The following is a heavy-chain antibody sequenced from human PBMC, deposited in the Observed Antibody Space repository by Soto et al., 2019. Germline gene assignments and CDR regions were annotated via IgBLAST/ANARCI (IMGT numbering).Heavy chain of an antibody. J-gene: IGHJ6*03. D-gene: IGHD3-3*01. Sequence: SQTLSLTCAISGDSVSSNSAAWNWIRQSPSRGLEWLGRTYYRSKWYNDYAVSVKSRITINPDTSKNQFSLQLNSVTPEDTAVYYCARAEYYDFWSAYFPMDVWGKGTTVTVSS. CDR3: ARAEYYDFWSAYFPMDV. CDR1: GDSVSSNSAA. V-gene: IGHV6-1*01. CDR2: TYYRSKWYN.